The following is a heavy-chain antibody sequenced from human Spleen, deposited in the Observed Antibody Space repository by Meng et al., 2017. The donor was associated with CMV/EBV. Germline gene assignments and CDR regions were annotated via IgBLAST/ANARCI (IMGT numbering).Heavy chain of an antibody. J-gene: IGHJ5*02. Sequence: ASVKVSCKASGYNFNSYGISWVRQAPGQGLEWMGWISPYNANTNYSQKFQGRVTMTTDTSLNTVYMELRSLISDDTAVYFCARTRYCFSTTCYGRDDFWSGNNWFDPWSQGTLVTVSS. CDR2: ISPYNANT. CDR1: GYNFNSYG. V-gene: IGHV1-18*01. D-gene: IGHD2-2*01. CDR3: ARTRYCFSTTCYGRDDFWSGNNWFDP.